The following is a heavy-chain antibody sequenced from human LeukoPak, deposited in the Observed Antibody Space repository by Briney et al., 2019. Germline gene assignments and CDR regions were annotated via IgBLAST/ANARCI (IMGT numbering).Heavy chain of an antibody. V-gene: IGHV7-4-1*02. J-gene: IGHJ4*02. D-gene: IGHD2-2*01. CDR3: ARGFVVVPAAMDYFDY. CDR1: GYTFTSYA. CDR2: INTNTGNP. Sequence: ASVKVSCKASGYTFTSYAMNWVRQAPGQGLEWMGWINTNTGNPTYAQGFTGRFVFSLDTSVSTACLQISSLKAEDTAVYYCARGFVVVPAAMDYFDYWGQGTLVTVSS.